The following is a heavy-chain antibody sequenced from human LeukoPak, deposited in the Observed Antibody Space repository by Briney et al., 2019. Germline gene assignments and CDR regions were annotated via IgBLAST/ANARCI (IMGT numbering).Heavy chain of an antibody. D-gene: IGHD3-22*01. Sequence: SETLSLTCTVSGGPISSSSYYWGWIRQPPGKGLEWIGSIYYSGSTYYNPSLKSRVTISVDTSKNQFSLKLSSVTAADTAVYYCARHATYYYDSSGTWDWGQGTLVTVSS. J-gene: IGHJ4*02. CDR3: ARHATYYYDSSGTWD. V-gene: IGHV4-39*01. CDR2: IYYSGST. CDR1: GGPISSSSYY.